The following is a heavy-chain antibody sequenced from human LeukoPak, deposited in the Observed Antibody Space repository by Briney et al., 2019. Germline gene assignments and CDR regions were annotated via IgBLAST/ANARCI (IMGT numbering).Heavy chain of an antibody. J-gene: IGHJ3*02. CDR3: ARRGDVDAFDI. Sequence: SETLSLTCTVSGGSISSYYWSWIRQPPGKGLEWIGYIYYSGSTYYNPSLKSRVTISVDTSKNQFSLKLSSVTAADTAVYYCARRGDVDAFDIWGQGTMVTVSS. CDR1: GGSISSYY. D-gene: IGHD2-21*01. CDR2: IYYSGST. V-gene: IGHV4-59*08.